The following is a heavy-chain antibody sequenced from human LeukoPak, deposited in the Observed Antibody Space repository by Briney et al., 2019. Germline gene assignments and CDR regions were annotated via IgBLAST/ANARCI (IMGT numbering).Heavy chain of an antibody. CDR2: IWYDGSNK. D-gene: IGHD3-22*01. J-gene: IGHJ4*02. V-gene: IGHV3-33*01. CDR1: GFTVSTFG. CDR3: ARAGDSSGYYQPHFDY. Sequence: PGGSLRLSCAASGFTVSTFGMHWVRQAPGKGLEWVAVIWYDGSNKYYAYSVKGRFTISRDNSKNTLYLQMNSLSAEDTAVYYCARAGDSSGYYQPHFDYWGQGTLVTVSS.